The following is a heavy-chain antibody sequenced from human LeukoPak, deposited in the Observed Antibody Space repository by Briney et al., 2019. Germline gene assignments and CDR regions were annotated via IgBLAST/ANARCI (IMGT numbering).Heavy chain of an antibody. CDR2: IYTSGTT. CDR3: ARGIRYSWFDP. Sequence: MPSETLSLTCTVSGGSISSDNYYWTWIRQPAGKGLEWIGRIYTSGTTNYNPSLKSRVTISKDTSKNQFSLKLSSVTAADTAVYYCARGIRYSWFDPWGQGTLVTVSS. J-gene: IGHJ5*02. CDR1: GGSISSDNYY. D-gene: IGHD4-17*01. V-gene: IGHV4-61*02.